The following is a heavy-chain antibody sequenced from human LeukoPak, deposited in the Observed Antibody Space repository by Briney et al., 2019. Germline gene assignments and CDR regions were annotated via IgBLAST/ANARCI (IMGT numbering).Heavy chain of an antibody. CDR1: GHTFTSYD. V-gene: IGHV1-8*03. Sequence: ASVKVSCKASGHTFTSYDINWVRQATGHGLEWMGWMNPNSGNTGYAQKFQGRVTITRNTSISTAYMELSSLRSEDTAVYYCARERVDYGGIRSFDYWGQGTLVTVSS. J-gene: IGHJ4*02. CDR3: ARERVDYGGIRSFDY. D-gene: IGHD4-23*01. CDR2: MNPNSGNT.